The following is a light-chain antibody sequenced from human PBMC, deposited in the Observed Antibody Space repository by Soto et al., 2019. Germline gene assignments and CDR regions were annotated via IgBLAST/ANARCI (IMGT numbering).Light chain of an antibody. V-gene: IGKV3-11*01. Sequence: EIVMTQSPATLSVSPGERATLSCRASQSVSSNLAWYQQKPGQAPRLLIYDASNRATGIPARFSGSGSGTDFTLTISSLEPEDFAVYYCQQRSNWPHTFGQGTKVDIK. CDR3: QQRSNWPHT. J-gene: IGKJ2*01. CDR2: DAS. CDR1: QSVSSN.